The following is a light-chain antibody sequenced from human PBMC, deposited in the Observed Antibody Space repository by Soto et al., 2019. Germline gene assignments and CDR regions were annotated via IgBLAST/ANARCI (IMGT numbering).Light chain of an antibody. CDR3: CSHTSSSSLV. CDR1: HSEFGAYNY. V-gene: IGLV2-14*03. Sequence: QSGLAHPPSLSLSPRKTMTISCAGTHSEFGAYNYVSWYQQYPGKAPKLMIYDVTSRPSGVSNRFSGSKSGNAASLTISGLQVEDEADYYCCSHTSSSSLVFGTGNKVTVL. CDR2: DVT. J-gene: IGLJ1*01.